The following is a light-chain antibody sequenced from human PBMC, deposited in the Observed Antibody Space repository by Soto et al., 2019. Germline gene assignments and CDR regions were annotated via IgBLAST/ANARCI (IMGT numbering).Light chain of an antibody. CDR1: QSVSSN. CDR3: QQYNNWPPDT. CDR2: GAS. V-gene: IGKV3-15*01. J-gene: IGKJ2*01. Sequence: EIVMTQSPATLSVSPGERATLSCRASQSVSSNLAWYQEKPGQAPRLLIYGASTRATGIPARFSGSGSGTEFTLTISSLQSADFAVYYCQQYNNWPPDTFGQGTKLEIK.